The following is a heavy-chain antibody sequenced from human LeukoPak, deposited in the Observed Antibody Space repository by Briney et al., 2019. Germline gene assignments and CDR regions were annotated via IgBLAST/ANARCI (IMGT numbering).Heavy chain of an antibody. J-gene: IGHJ5*02. V-gene: IGHV4-39*01. Sequence: TSETLSLTCSVSGGSIGSSSYCWGWIRQPPGKGLEWIVTICYSGSTFYNPSLKSRVTLSVDTPKNQFSLKLSSVTAADTAVYYCARTENYIPEDCFDPWGQGTLVTVSS. D-gene: IGHD5-24*01. CDR1: GGSIGSSSYC. CDR2: ICYSGST. CDR3: ARTENYIPEDCFDP.